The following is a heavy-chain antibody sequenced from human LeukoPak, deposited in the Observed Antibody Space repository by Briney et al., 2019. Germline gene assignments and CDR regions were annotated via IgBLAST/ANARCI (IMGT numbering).Heavy chain of an antibody. D-gene: IGHD3-22*01. J-gene: IGHJ4*02. CDR3: ARSGRFSDYYDSSGYLDY. CDR1: GGSISSYY. CDR2: IYYSGST. V-gene: IGHV4-59*01. Sequence: SETLSLTCTVSGGSISSYYWSWIRQPPGKGLEWIGYIYYSGSTNYNPSLKSRVTISVDTSKNQFSLKLSSVTAADTAVYYCARSGRFSDYYDSSGYLDYWGQGTLVTVSS.